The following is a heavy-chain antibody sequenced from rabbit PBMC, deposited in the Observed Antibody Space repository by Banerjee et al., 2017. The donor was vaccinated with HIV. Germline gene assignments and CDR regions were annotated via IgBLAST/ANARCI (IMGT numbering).Heavy chain of an antibody. CDR3: ARDAGYVGSNL. D-gene: IGHD4-2*01. V-gene: IGHV1S45*01. CDR2: IGAGST. J-gene: IGHJ4*01. Sequence: EESGGGLVQPEGSLTLTCTASGFSFSSNYWLCWVRQAPGKGLEWIACIGAGSTYYATWAKGRFTISKTSSTTVTLQMTSLTAADTATYFCARDAGYVGSNLWGPGTLVTVS. CDR1: GFSFSSNYW.